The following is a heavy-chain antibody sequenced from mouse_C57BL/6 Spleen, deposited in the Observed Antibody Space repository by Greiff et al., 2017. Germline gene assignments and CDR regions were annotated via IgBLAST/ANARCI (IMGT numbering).Heavy chain of an antibody. CDR2: IDPSDSYT. D-gene: IGHD6-1*01. CDR3: ARSASRDY. CDR1: GYTFTSYW. Sequence: VQLQQPGAELVRPGTSVTLSCKASGYTFTSYWMHWVKQRPGQGLEWIGVIDPSDSYTNYNQKFKGKATLTVDTSSSTAYMQLSSLTSEDSAVYYCARSASRDYWGQGTTLTVSS. J-gene: IGHJ2*01. V-gene: IGHV1-59*01.